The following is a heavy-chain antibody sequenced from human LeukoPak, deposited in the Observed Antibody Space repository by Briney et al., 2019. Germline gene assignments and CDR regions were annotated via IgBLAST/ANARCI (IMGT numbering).Heavy chain of an antibody. CDR2: IKEDGSQK. CDR1: RFTFSSYW. CDR3: ARAPDIVVVVAATVPYYFDY. J-gene: IGHJ4*02. D-gene: IGHD2-15*01. Sequence: GGSLRLSCAASRFTFSSYWMSWVRQAPGKGLEWVANIKEDGSQKYYLDSLKGRFTISRDNAKNSLYLQMNSLTAEDTAVYYCARAPDIVVVVAATVPYYFDYWGQGTLVTVSS. V-gene: IGHV3-7*03.